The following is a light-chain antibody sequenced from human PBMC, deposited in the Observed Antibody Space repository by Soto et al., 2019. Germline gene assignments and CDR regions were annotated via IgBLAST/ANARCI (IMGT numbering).Light chain of an antibody. CDR3: QQSYSTPPIT. CDR1: QSISSY. V-gene: IGKV1-39*01. CDR2: AAY. J-gene: IGKJ5*01. Sequence: DLQRTQSPYYMSASVGDRVTITCRASQSISSYLNWYQQKPGKAPKLLIYAAYSLQRGVPSRFSGSVSGTDFTLTISSLQPEDFATYYCQQSYSTPPITFGQGTRVEIK.